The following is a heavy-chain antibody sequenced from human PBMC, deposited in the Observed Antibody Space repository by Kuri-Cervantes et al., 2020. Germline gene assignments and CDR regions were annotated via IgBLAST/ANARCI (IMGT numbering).Heavy chain of an antibody. CDR1: GFTFNNYA. D-gene: IGHD3-22*01. CDR3: ATSPNYYDSRWFDH. J-gene: IGHJ5*02. V-gene: IGHV3-23*01. CDR2: ISGSGDST. Sequence: GESLKISCTASGFTFNNYALSWVRQAPGKGLEWVSAISGSGDSTYYADSLKGRFTSSRDNSKDKLYLHMNSLRAEDTALYSCATSPNYYDSRWFDHWGQGTLVTVSS.